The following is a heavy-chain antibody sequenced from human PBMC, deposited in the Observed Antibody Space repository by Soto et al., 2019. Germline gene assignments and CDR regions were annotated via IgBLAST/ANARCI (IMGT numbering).Heavy chain of an antibody. V-gene: IGHV3-9*01. J-gene: IGHJ4*02. D-gene: IGHD3-10*01. CDR1: GFTFDDYA. CDR2: ISWNSGSI. CDR3: AKDMMGLLWFGELFSSSFDY. Sequence: GGSLRLSCAASGFTFDDYAMHWVRQAPGKGLEWVSGISWNSGSIGYADSVKGRFTISRDNAKNSLYLQMNSLRAEDTALYYCAKDMMGLLWFGELFSSSFDYWGQGTLVTVSS.